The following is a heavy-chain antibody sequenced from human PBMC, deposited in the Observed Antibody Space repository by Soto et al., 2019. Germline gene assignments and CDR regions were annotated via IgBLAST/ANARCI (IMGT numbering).Heavy chain of an antibody. D-gene: IGHD1-1*01. Sequence: SATLSLTCSVSDGSISSYYWGWIRQPPGKGLEWIGNIFYTGSTNYNPSLKSRVTISVDTSKNQFSLRLSSVTAADTAVYYCARLSPIGNNWNYFDFWGQGTLVTVSS. CDR1: DGSISSYY. V-gene: IGHV4-59*01. J-gene: IGHJ4*02. CDR3: ARLSPIGNNWNYFDF. CDR2: IFYTGST.